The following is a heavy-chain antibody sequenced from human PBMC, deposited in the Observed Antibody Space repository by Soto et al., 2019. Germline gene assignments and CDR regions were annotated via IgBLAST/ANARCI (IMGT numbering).Heavy chain of an antibody. Sequence: EVQLVESGGGLVQPGGSLKLSCAASGFTFSGSAMHWVRQASGKGLAWVGRIRSKANSYATAYAASVKGRFTSSRDHSKNTAYLQMNSLKTEDTAVYYCTSHVDSGSSNFDYWCQGTLVTVSS. CDR3: TSHVDSGSSNFDY. CDR2: IRSKANSYAT. V-gene: IGHV3-73*02. J-gene: IGHJ4*02. CDR1: GFTFSGSA. D-gene: IGHD1-26*01.